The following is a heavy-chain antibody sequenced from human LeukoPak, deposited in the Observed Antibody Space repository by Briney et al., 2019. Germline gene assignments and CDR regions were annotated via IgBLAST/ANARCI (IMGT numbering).Heavy chain of an antibody. D-gene: IGHD3-22*01. V-gene: IGHV7-4-1*02. J-gene: IGHJ4*02. Sequence: ASVKVSCKASGYTFTSYYIYWVRQAPGQGLEWMGWINTNTGNPTYAQGFTGRFVFSLDTSVSTAYLQISSLKAEDTAVYYCVTRDGVSSGFFNLDYWGQGTLVTVSS. CDR3: VTRDGVSSGFFNLDY. CDR1: GYTFTSYY. CDR2: INTNTGNP.